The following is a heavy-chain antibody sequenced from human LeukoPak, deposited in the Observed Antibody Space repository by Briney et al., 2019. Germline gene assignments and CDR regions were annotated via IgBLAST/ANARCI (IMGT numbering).Heavy chain of an antibody. V-gene: IGHV4-61*02. CDR1: GGSISSGSYY. Sequence: PSETLSLTCPVSGGSISSGSYYWSWIRQPAGKGLEWIGRIYTSGSTNYNPSLKSRVTISVDTSKNQFSLKLSSVTAADTAVYYCARLSGWPLYFDYWGQGTLVTVSS. CDR2: IYTSGST. D-gene: IGHD6-19*01. CDR3: ARLSGWPLYFDY. J-gene: IGHJ4*02.